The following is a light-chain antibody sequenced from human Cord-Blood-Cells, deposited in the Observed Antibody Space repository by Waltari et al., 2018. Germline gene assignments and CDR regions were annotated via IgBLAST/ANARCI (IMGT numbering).Light chain of an antibody. CDR2: EDN. J-gene: IGLJ3*02. V-gene: IGLV6-57*03. CDR1: IGSIASNY. CDR3: QSYDSSPWV. Sequence: NFMLTQPHSVSESPGKTVTISCTRSIGSIASNYVQWYQQRPGSAPTTVIYEDNQRPSGVPNRFSGSIDSSSNSASLTISGLKTEDEADYYCQSYDSSPWVFGGGTKLTVL.